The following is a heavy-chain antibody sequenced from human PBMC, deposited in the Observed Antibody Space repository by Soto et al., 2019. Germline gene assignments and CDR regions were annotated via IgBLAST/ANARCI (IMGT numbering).Heavy chain of an antibody. Sequence: QITLKESGPTLVKPTQALTLTCSFSGFSLSTNGRGVGWIRQPPGKALEWLALIYWNDDKRFSPSLKSRLTITKDTSKNQVVLTMTYMDPVDTATYYCAHRGYGDYPRDNWFDPWGQGTLVTVSS. D-gene: IGHD4-17*01. CDR1: GFSLSTNGRG. CDR2: IYWNDDK. CDR3: AHRGYGDYPRDNWFDP. V-gene: IGHV2-5*01. J-gene: IGHJ5*02.